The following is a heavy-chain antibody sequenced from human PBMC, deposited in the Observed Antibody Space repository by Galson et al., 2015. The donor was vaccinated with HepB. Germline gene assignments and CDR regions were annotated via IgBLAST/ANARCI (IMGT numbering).Heavy chain of an antibody. CDR2: MNPNSDNT. D-gene: IGHD3-16*01. J-gene: IGHJ6*02. Sequence: SVKVSCKASGYTFTSYDINWVRQATGQGLEWMGWMNPNSDNTGSAQKFQGRVTLTRNTSISTAYMELSSLRSEDTAVYYCARGPGGAMELYYYYYYAMDVWGPGTTVTVSS. CDR1: GYTFTSYD. CDR3: ARGPGGAMELYYYYYYAMDV. V-gene: IGHV1-8*01.